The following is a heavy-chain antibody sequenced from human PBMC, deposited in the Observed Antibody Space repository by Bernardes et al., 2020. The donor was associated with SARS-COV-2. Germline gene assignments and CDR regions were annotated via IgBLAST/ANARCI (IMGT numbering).Heavy chain of an antibody. D-gene: IGHD6-19*01. CDR1: GFTFSSYA. CDR2: ISGSGGST. Sequence: GGSLRLSCAASGFTFSSYAMSWFRQAPGKGLEWVSAISGSGGSTYYADPVKGRFTISRDNSKNTLYLQMNSLRAEDTAVYYFAKDRLYSSGWYAPFDYWSQGTLVTVSS. CDR3: AKDRLYSSGWYAPFDY. J-gene: IGHJ4*02. V-gene: IGHV3-23*01.